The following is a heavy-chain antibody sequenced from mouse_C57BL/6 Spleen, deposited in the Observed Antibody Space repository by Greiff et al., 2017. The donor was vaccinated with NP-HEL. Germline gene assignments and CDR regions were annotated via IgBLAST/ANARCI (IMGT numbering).Heavy chain of an antibody. CDR2: IYPGSGNT. J-gene: IGHJ3*01. CDR1: GYTFTDYY. D-gene: IGHD2-1*01. V-gene: IGHV1-76*01. Sequence: VQLVESGAELVRPGASVKLSCKASGYTFTDYYINWVKQRPGQGLEWIARIYPGSGNTYYNEKFKGKATLTAEKSSSTAYMQLSSLTSEDSAVYFCAREGLYGNPFAYWGQGTLVTVSA. CDR3: AREGLYGNPFAY.